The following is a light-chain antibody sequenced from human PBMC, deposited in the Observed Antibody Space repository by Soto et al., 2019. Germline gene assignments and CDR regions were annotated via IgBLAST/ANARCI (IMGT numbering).Light chain of an antibody. CDR3: QQYGSSSWT. V-gene: IGKV3-20*01. Sequence: EIVMTQSPATLSVSPGERATLSCRASQSVGSNLAWYQQKPGQAPRLLIYGASSRATGIPDRFSGSGSETDFTLTISRLEPEDFAVYYCQQYGSSSWTFGQGTKVEIK. CDR1: QSVGSN. CDR2: GAS. J-gene: IGKJ1*01.